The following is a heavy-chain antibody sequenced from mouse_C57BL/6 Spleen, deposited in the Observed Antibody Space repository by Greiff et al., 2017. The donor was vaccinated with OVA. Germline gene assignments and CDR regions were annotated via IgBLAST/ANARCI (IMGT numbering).Heavy chain of an antibody. V-gene: IGHV1-15*01. CDR1: GYTFTDYE. CDR3: TRDAGGLLGFDY. CDR2: IDPETGGT. J-gene: IGHJ2*01. Sequence: VQLQQSGAELVRPGASVTLSCKASGYTFTDYEMHWVKQTPVHGLEWIGAIDPETGGTAYNQKFKGKAILTADKSSSTAYMELRSLTSEDSAVYYCTRDAGGLLGFDYWGQGTTLTVSS. D-gene: IGHD4-1*01.